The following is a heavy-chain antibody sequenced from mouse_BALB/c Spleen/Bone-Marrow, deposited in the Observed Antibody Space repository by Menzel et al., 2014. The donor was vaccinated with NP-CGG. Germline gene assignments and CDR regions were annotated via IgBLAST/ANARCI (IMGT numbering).Heavy chain of an antibody. CDR2: INPSTGYT. V-gene: IGHV1-7*01. CDR3: ARIYYYGRDY. Sequence: QVQLQQSGAELAKPGASVKMSCKASGYTFTNYWMHWVKQRPGQGLEWIGYINPSTGYTEYNPKFKDKATLTADKSSSTAYMQLSSLTSEDSAVYYCARIYYYGRDYWGQGTTLTVSS. CDR1: GYTFTNYW. J-gene: IGHJ2*01. D-gene: IGHD1-1*01.